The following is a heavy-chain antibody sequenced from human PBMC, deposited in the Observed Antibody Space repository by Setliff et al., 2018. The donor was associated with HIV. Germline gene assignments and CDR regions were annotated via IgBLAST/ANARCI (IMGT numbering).Heavy chain of an antibody. CDR2: IDHSGST. CDR3: ARGVYSSGWYLLTRLDP. CDR1: GVSFSGYY. D-gene: IGHD6-19*01. V-gene: IGHV4-34*01. Sequence: PSETLSLTCAVYGVSFSGYYWNWIRQTPGKGLEWIGEIDHSGSTNYNPSLKSRVTISLDTSKNQFSLRLTSVPAADTAVYYCARGVYSSGWYLLTRLDPWGQGVLVTVSS. J-gene: IGHJ5*02.